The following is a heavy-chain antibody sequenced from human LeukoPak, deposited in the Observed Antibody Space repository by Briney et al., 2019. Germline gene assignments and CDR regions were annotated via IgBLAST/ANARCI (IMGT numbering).Heavy chain of an antibody. Sequence: PSETLSLTCTVSGGSISSGSYYWSWIRQPAGKGLEWIGHIYTSGSTNYNPSLKSRVTISVDTSKNQFSLKLSSVTAADTAVYYCARELAPATEARANDYWGQGTLVTVSS. CDR2: IYTSGST. V-gene: IGHV4-61*09. J-gene: IGHJ4*02. D-gene: IGHD2-2*01. CDR1: GGSISSGSYY. CDR3: ARELAPATEARANDY.